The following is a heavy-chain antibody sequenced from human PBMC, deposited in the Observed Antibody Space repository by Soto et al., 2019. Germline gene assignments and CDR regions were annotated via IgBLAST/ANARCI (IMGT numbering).Heavy chain of an antibody. J-gene: IGHJ4*02. CDR1: GFTFSNAW. Sequence: LRLSCAASGFTFSNAWMSWVRQAPGKGLEWVGRIKSKTDGGTTDYAAPVKGRFTISRDDSKNTLYLQMNSLKTEDTAVYYCTTETTVTRAFDYWGQGTLVTVSS. V-gene: IGHV3-15*01. CDR3: TTETTVTRAFDY. CDR2: IKSKTDGGTT. D-gene: IGHD4-17*01.